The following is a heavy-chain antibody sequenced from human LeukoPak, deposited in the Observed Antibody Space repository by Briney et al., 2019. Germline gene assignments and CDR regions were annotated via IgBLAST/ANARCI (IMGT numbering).Heavy chain of an antibody. V-gene: IGHV3-7*03. CDR2: IKQDGSEK. J-gene: IGHJ1*01. CDR1: GFTFSSYW. Sequence: GGSLRLYCAASGFTFSSYWMSWVRQAPGKGLEWVANIKQDGSEKYYVDSVKGRFTISRDNAKNSLYLQMNSLRAEDTAVYYCARSTNIVVVPAAPPRDAEYFQHWGQGTLVTVSS. CDR3: ARSTNIVVVPAAPPRDAEYFQH. D-gene: IGHD2-2*01.